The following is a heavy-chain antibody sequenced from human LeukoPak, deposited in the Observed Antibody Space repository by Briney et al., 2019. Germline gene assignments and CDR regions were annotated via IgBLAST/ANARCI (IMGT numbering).Heavy chain of an antibody. D-gene: IGHD3-9*01. V-gene: IGHV3-21*01. CDR3: ARGGFDWLLFNYYYYMDV. J-gene: IGHJ6*03. CDR1: GFTFNTYI. Sequence: GGSLRLSCAASGFTFNTYIMNWVRQAPGKGLEWVSSISTSSSYIYYADSVKGRFTISRDNAKNSLYLQMNSLRAEDTAVYYCARGGFDWLLFNYYYYMDVWGKGTTVTISS. CDR2: ISTSSSYI.